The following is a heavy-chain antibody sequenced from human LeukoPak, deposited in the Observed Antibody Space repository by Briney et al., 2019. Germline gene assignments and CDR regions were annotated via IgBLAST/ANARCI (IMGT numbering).Heavy chain of an antibody. CDR2: IYSTGST. CDR1: GYNINSGYC. J-gene: IGHJ4*02. CDR3: ASRATVANIYFDY. V-gene: IGHV4-38-2*02. Sequence: SQTLSLTCSVSGYNINSGYCWAWFRQPPREGLEWIGSIYSTGSTYVSRSLRSRVTVSTDPSRNQYSLRLRSVTAADTAVYFCASRATVANIYFDYWGQGNVVTVSP. D-gene: IGHD5-12*01.